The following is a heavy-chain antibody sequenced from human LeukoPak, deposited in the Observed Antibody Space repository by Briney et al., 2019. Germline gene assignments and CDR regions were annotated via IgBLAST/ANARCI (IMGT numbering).Heavy chain of an antibody. D-gene: IGHD4-17*01. J-gene: IGHJ4*02. CDR1: GGSISSSNYY. Sequence: SETLSLTCTVSGGSISSSNYYWGWIRQPPGKGLEWIGSIYYSGNTYYNPSLKSRITISEDTSKNQFSLKLSSVTAADTAVYYCARARGDSSRLDYWGQGTLVTVSS. CDR2: IYYSGNT. CDR3: ARARGDSSRLDY. V-gene: IGHV4-39*07.